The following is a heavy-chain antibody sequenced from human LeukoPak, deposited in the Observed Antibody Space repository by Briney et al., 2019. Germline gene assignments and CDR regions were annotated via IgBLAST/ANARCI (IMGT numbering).Heavy chain of an antibody. D-gene: IGHD3-10*01. CDR2: ISYDGSNK. CDR1: GFIFSNYG. V-gene: IGHV3-30*18. Sequence: GGSLRLSCAASGFIFSNYGMHWVRQAPGKGLEWVAVISYDGSNKYYADSVKGRFTISRDNSENTLYLQMNSLRAEDTAVYYCAKARLRYGSGNYGMDYWGQGTLVTVSS. CDR3: AKARLRYGSGNYGMDY. J-gene: IGHJ4*02.